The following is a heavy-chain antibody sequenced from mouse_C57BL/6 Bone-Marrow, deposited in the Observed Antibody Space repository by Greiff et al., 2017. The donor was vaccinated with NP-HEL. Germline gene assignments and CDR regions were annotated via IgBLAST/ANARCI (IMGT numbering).Heavy chain of an antibody. CDR2: ISYDGSN. Sequence: DVKLQESGPGLVKPSQSLSLTCSVTGYSITSGYYWNWIRQFPGNKLEWLGYISYDGSNKYTPSPTNRISITRDTANNHFFLKLNVVTTEDTATYYCARGLDDYVENYCDYWGQGTTLTVSS. D-gene: IGHD2-4*01. CDR1: GYSITSGYY. V-gene: IGHV3-6*01. CDR3: ARGLDDYVENYCDY. J-gene: IGHJ2*01.